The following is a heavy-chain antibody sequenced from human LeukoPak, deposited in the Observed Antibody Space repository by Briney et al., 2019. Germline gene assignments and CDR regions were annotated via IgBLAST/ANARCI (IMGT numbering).Heavy chain of an antibody. Sequence: SETLSLTCTVSGGSISSYYWSWIRQPPGKGLEWIGYIYYSGSTNYNPSLKSRVTISVDTSKNQFSLKLSSVTAADTAVYYCARDVGATGQNDYWGQGTLVTVSS. CDR1: GGSISSYY. D-gene: IGHD1-26*01. J-gene: IGHJ4*02. CDR3: ARDVGATGQNDY. CDR2: IYYSGST. V-gene: IGHV4-59*01.